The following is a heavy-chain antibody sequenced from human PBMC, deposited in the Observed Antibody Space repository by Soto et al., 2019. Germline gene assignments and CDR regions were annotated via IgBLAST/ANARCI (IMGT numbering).Heavy chain of an antibody. J-gene: IGHJ5*02. CDR3: ARASGTVYVSGNWFDP. V-gene: IGHV3-30-3*01. Sequence: QVQLVESGGGVVQPGRSLRLSCAASGFTFSSYAMHWVRQAPGKGLEWVAVISYDGSNKYYADSVKGRFTISRDNSKNTLYLQMNSLRAEDTAVYYCARASGTVYVSGNWFDPWGQGTLVTVSS. CDR2: ISYDGSNK. D-gene: IGHD1-1*01. CDR1: GFTFSSYA.